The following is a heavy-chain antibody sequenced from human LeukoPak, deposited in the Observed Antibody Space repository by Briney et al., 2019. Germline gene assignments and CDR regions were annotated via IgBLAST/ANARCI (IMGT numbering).Heavy chain of an antibody. CDR3: ATGPQWYYDSSGYPLDY. CDR1: GYTFTSYD. J-gene: IGHJ4*02. CDR2: MNPNSGNT. V-gene: IGHV1-8*01. D-gene: IGHD3-22*01. Sequence: ASVKVSCKASGYTFTSYDINWVRQATGQGLEWMGWMNPNSGNTGYAQKFQGRVTMTEDTSTDTAYMELSSLRSEDTAVYYCATGPQWYYDSSGYPLDYWGQGTLVTVSS.